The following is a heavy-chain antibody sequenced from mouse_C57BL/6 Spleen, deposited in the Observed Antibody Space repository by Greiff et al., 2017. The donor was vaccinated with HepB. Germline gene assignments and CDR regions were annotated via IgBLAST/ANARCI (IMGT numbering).Heavy chain of an antibody. CDR3: ARGAVVATRYAMDY. J-gene: IGHJ4*01. D-gene: IGHD1-1*01. Sequence: QVQLQQPGAELVRPGSSVKLSCKASGYTFTSYWMDWVKQRPGQGLEWIGNIYPSDSETHYNQKFKDKATLTVDKSSSTAYMQLSSLTSEDSAVYYCARGAVVATRYAMDYWGQGTSVTVSS. CDR2: IYPSDSET. V-gene: IGHV1-61*01. CDR1: GYTFTSYW.